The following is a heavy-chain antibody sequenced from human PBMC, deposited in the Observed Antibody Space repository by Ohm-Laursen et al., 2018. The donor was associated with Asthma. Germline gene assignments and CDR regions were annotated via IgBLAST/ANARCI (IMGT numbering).Heavy chain of an antibody. Sequence: SVKVSCKVSGYTLTELSMHWVRQAPGKGLEWMGGFDPEDGETIYAQEFQGRVTMTEDTSTDTAYMELSSLRSEDTAVYYCATASSPYYGSGSFYFDYWGQGTLVTVSS. CDR2: FDPEDGET. V-gene: IGHV1-24*01. CDR1: GYTLTELS. D-gene: IGHD3-10*01. J-gene: IGHJ4*02. CDR3: ATASSPYYGSGSFYFDY.